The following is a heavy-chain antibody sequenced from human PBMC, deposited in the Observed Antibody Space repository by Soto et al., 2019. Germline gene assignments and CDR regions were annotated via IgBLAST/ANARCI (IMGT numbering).Heavy chain of an antibody. Sequence: QVTLKESGPTVVKPRQTLTLTCTFSGFSLTSTGMNVGWIRQPPGKALEWLALIYWDDDKLYNTSLSSRLSISKDPSKSQVVLTLTSVAPVDTGTYYFAHSEGSRCLCENWGQGTLVTVYS. CDR3: AHSEGSRCLCEN. CDR1: GFSLTSTGMN. J-gene: IGHJ4*02. D-gene: IGHD6-13*01. V-gene: IGHV2-5*02. CDR2: IYWDDDK.